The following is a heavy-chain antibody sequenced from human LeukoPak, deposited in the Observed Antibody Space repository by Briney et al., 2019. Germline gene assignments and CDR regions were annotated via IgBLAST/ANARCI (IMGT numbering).Heavy chain of an antibody. CDR1: GYAFTVKF. CDR3: ARDYSLWFGELLSYPYYYGMDV. J-gene: IGHJ6*02. CDR2: IIPILGIA. D-gene: IGHD3-10*01. V-gene: IGHV1-69*04. Sequence: ASVKVSCKTSGYAFTVKFLHWLRQAPGQGLEWMGRIIPILGIANYAQKFQGRVTITADKSTSTAYMELSSLRSEDTAVYYCARDYSLWFGELLSYPYYYGMDVWGQGTTVTVSS.